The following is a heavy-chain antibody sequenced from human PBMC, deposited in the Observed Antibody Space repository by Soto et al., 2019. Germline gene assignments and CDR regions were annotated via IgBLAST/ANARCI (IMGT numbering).Heavy chain of an antibody. V-gene: IGHV4-39*01. Sequence: SETLSLTCTVSGGSISSSSYYWGWIRQPPGKGLEWIGSIYYSGSTYYNPSPKSRVTISVDTSKNQFSLKLSSVTAADTAVYYCARRGLYDYVWGSYRPDAFDIWGQGTMVTVSS. J-gene: IGHJ3*02. CDR3: ARRGLYDYVWGSYRPDAFDI. D-gene: IGHD3-16*02. CDR1: GGSISSSSYY. CDR2: IYYSGST.